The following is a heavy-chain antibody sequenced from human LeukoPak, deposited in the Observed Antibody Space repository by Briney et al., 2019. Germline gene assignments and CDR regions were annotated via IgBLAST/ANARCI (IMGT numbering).Heavy chain of an antibody. J-gene: IGHJ4*02. CDR2: IYYSGST. CDR3: AREGIDCSRASCYAVFDY. CDR1: GGSISSGDYY. D-gene: IGHD2-2*01. Sequence: SETLSLTCTVSGGSISSGDYYWSWIRQPPGKGLEWIGYIYYSGSTDYNPSLESRVTISVDTSNNQFSLRLSSVTAADTAVYYCAREGIDCSRASCYAVFDYWGQGTLVTVSS. V-gene: IGHV4-30-4*08.